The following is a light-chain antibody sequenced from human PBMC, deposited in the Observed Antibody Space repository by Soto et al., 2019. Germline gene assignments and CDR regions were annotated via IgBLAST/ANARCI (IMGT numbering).Light chain of an antibody. CDR1: SSDVGGCNY. Sequence: SALPQPPSASGSPGQSVPLSCTGTSSDVGGCNYVSWYQQHPGKAPKLMIYAVSKRPSGVPDRFSGSKSGNTASLTVSGLQAEDEAEYYCSSYAGSNKYVVVGGGTKLTVL. J-gene: IGLJ2*01. CDR2: AVS. V-gene: IGLV2-8*01. CDR3: SSYAGSNKYVV.